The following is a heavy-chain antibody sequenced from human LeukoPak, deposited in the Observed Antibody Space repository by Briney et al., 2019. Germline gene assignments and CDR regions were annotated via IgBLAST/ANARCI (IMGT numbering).Heavy chain of an antibody. V-gene: IGHV3-30*02. Sequence: GGSLRLSCAASGFTFSSYGMHWVRQAPGKGLEWVAFIRYDGNNKYYIDSVKGRFTISRDNSKNTLYLQMNSLRAEDTAVYYCAKAPVVPAAIGYYMDVWGKGTTVTVSS. J-gene: IGHJ6*03. CDR2: IRYDGNNK. CDR1: GFTFSSYG. CDR3: AKAPVVPAAIGYYMDV. D-gene: IGHD2-2*01.